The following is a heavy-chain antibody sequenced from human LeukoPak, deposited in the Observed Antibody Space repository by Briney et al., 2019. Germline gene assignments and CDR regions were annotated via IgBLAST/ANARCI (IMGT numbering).Heavy chain of an antibody. D-gene: IGHD4-23*01. Sequence: SETLSLTCTVSGGSLSSYSYYWGWIRQPPGKGLEWIGSIYYSGSTYYNPSLKSRVTISVDTSKNQFSLKLSSVTAADTAVYYCARGGNYGGWFDPWGQGTLVTVSS. CDR1: GGSLSSYSYY. V-gene: IGHV4-39*07. J-gene: IGHJ5*02. CDR3: ARGGNYGGWFDP. CDR2: IYYSGST.